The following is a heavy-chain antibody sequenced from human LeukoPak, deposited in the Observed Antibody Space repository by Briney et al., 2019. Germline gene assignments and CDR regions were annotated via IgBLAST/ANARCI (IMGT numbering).Heavy chain of an antibody. J-gene: IGHJ4*02. V-gene: IGHV3-23*01. D-gene: IGHD2-21*01. CDR2: ISVSGNT. CDR3: AKAPVTTCSGAYCYPFDY. CDR1: GFTLSSYA. Sequence: GGSLRLSCAASGFTLSSYAMSWVRQAPGKGLEWVSAISVSGNTYHADSVKGRFTISRDSPKNTLYLQMNRLRAEDAAVYYCAKAPVTTCSGAYCYPFDYWGQGTLVTVSS.